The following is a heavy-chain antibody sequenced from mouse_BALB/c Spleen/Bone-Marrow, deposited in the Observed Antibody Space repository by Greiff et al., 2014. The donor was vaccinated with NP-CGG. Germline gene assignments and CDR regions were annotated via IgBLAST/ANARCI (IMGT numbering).Heavy chain of an antibody. D-gene: IGHD1-1*01. CDR3: ASYYGSTWYFDV. Sequence: EVQLVESGPELVKPGASMEISCKASGYSFTGYTMNWVKQSHGKNLEWIGLINPYNGGTTYNQYFKGKATLTVDRSSSTAYMELLSLTSEDSAVYYCASYYGSTWYFDVWGAGTTVTVSS. V-gene: IGHV1-18*01. CDR1: GYSFTGYT. J-gene: IGHJ1*01. CDR2: INPYNGGT.